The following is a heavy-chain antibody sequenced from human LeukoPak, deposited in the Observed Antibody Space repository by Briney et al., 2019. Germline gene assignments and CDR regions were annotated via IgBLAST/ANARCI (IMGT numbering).Heavy chain of an antibody. CDR1: GFTFSSYA. Sequence: GGSLRLSCAASGFTFSSYAMSRVRQAPGKGLEWVSAISGSGGSTYYADSVKGRFTISRDNAKNSLYLQMNTLRAEDTAVYYCARGSRSDRQASWGQGFLVTVSS. CDR2: ISGSGGST. J-gene: IGHJ5*02. CDR3: ARGSRSDRQAS. V-gene: IGHV3-23*01.